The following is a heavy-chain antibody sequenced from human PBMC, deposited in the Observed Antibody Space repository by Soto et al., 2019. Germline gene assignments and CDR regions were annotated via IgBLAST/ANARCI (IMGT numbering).Heavy chain of an antibody. CDR3: ARGGSGTYHV. V-gene: IGHV4-31*02. D-gene: IGHD3-10*01. Sequence: SETLSLTCSVSDDSITGGGYYWSWIRQHPAKGLEWIGSIYYRGSTYYNPSLRSRGTISLDPSQARLSLRLTSLTAAGTATYYCARGGSGTYHVWGQGTLVTVSS. CDR1: DDSITGGGYY. J-gene: IGHJ4*02. CDR2: IYYRGST.